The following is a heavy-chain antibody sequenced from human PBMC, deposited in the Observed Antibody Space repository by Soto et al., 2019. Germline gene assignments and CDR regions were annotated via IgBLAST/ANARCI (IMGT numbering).Heavy chain of an antibody. J-gene: IGHJ4*02. CDR3: ARVGGGDSIEYCSSTSCPGYLDY. Sequence: PSETLSLTCTVSGGSISSYYWSWIRQPPGKGLEWIGYIYYSGSTNYNPSLKSRVTISVDTSKNQFSLKLSSVTAADTAVYYCARVGGGDSIEYCSSTSCPGYLDYWGQGTLVPVSS. CDR2: IYYSGST. V-gene: IGHV4-59*01. CDR1: GGSISSYY. D-gene: IGHD2-2*01.